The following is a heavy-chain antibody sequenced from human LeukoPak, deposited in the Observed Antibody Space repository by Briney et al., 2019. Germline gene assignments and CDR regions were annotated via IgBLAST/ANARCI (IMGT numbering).Heavy chain of an antibody. Sequence: PSETLSLTCAVYGGSFSGYYWSWIRQPPGKGLEWSGEINHSGSTNYNPSLKSRVTISVDTSKNQFSLKLSSVTAADTAVYYCARGDQQYDYVWGGYRYINWFDPWGQGTLVTVSS. CDR3: ARGDQQYDYVWGGYRYINWFDP. CDR2: INHSGST. D-gene: IGHD3-16*02. V-gene: IGHV4-34*01. J-gene: IGHJ5*02. CDR1: GGSFSGYY.